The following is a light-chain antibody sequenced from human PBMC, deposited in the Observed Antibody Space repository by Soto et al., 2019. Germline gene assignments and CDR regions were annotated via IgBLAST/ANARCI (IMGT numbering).Light chain of an antibody. Sequence: QSVLTQPASVSGSPGQSITISCTGTSRDIGGYNYVSWYKQHPGEPPKLLIYDVTNRPSGISNRFSGSKSGNTASLTTSGLQTDDEADYYCGLSISGSAYVFGTGTKVTVL. CDR1: SRDIGGYNY. CDR2: DVT. V-gene: IGLV2-14*03. J-gene: IGLJ1*01. CDR3: GLSISGSAYV.